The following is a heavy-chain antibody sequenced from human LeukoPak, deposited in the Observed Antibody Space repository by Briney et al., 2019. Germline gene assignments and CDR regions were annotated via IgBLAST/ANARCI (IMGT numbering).Heavy chain of an antibody. Sequence: GGSLRLSCAASGFTFSSYAMTWVRQAPGKGLEWVSEISGSGESTYYGDSVKGRFTISRDNSKNTLYLQMNSLRAGDTAIYYCAREHWDFNYWGQGTLVTVSS. J-gene: IGHJ4*02. D-gene: IGHD7-27*01. CDR2: ISGSGEST. CDR3: AREHWDFNY. CDR1: GFTFSSYA. V-gene: IGHV3-23*01.